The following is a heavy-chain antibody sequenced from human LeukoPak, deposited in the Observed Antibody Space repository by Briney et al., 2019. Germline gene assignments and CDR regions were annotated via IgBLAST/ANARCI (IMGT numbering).Heavy chain of an antibody. D-gene: IGHD2-2*02. Sequence: GGSLRLSCAASGFTFSSYAMHWVRQAPGKGLEWVAVISYDGSNKYYADSVKGRFTISRDNSKNTLYLQMNSLRAEDTAVYYCAKDRTYIVVVPAAIRKYYYYGMDVWGQGTTVTVSS. CDR1: GFTFSSYA. CDR3: AKDRTYIVVVPAAIRKYYYYGMDV. CDR2: ISYDGSNK. J-gene: IGHJ6*02. V-gene: IGHV3-30-3*01.